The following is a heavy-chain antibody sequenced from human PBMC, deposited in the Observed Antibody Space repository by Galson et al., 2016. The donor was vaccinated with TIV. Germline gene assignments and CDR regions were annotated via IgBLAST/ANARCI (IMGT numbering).Heavy chain of an antibody. CDR2: IKPLYGPA. Sequence: SVKVSCKASGGTFSSDAISWVRQAPGKGLEWMGGIKPLYGPAIYAQKFQGRLTVTADGSTAYLELRSLRSDDTAIFYCARSQEQGVVVVPPAITNWLDSWGQGTLVSVSS. CDR1: GGTFSSDA. D-gene: IGHD2-2*02. CDR3: ARSQEQGVVVVPPAITNWLDS. J-gene: IGHJ5*01. V-gene: IGHV1-69*13.